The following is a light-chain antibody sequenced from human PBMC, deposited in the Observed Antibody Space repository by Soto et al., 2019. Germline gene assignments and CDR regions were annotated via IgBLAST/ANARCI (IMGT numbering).Light chain of an antibody. CDR3: AARDDSLNGQGV. CDR1: RSNIGRNT. Sequence: QSVLTQPPSASETPGQRVTISCSGSRSNIGRNTVSWYQQLPGTAPKFLISTNNQRPSGVPDRFSASKSGTSASLAINGLQSEDEADYYCAARDDSLNGQGVFGGGTKLTVL. CDR2: TNN. V-gene: IGLV1-44*01. J-gene: IGLJ2*01.